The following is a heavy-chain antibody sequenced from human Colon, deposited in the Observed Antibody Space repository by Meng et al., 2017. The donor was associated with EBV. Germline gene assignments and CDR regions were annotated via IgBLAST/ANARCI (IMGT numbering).Heavy chain of an antibody. CDR2: IYYTGST. D-gene: IGHD4-17*01. Sequence: QVRLQVSGPGLVKSSQTLSLTCTVSGGSINSGDYYWSWIRQPPGKGLEWIGYIYYTGSTYYNPSLKSRVTISVDTSKNQFSLKLSSVTAADTAVYYCARGPTTYFDYWGQGTLVTVSS. CDR3: ARGPTTYFDY. V-gene: IGHV4-30-4*01. J-gene: IGHJ4*02. CDR1: GGSINSGDYY.